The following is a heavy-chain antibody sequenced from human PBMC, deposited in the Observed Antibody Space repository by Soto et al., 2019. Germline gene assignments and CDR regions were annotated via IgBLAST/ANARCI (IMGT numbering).Heavy chain of an antibody. D-gene: IGHD2-21*01. CDR1: GGSINSGGYY. J-gene: IGHJ4*02. CDR3: ARGRILFY. V-gene: IGHV4-31*03. Sequence: PSETLSLTCTVSGGSINSGGYYWNWIRQHPGKGLEWIGYMYYSGSTYYNPFLTSRVIISADTSENQFSLKLSSVTAADTAVYYCARGRILFYWGQGTLVTVSS. CDR2: MYYSGST.